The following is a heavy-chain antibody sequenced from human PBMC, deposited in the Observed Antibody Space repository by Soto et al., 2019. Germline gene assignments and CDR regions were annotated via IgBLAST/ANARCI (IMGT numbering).Heavy chain of an antibody. D-gene: IGHD5-12*01. J-gene: IGHJ6*02. V-gene: IGHV3-30*18. CDR1: GFTFRSYG. CDR2: ISYDGSNT. CDR3: AKGQGDGYRLPPYYSYAMDV. Sequence: QVQLVESGGGVVQPGRSLRLSCAASGFTFRSYGMHWVRQAPGKGLEWVAVISYDGSNTYYADSLKGRFTISRDNSLYLQMNSLRAEDTAVYYCAKGQGDGYRLPPYYSYAMDVWGQGTTVSVSS.